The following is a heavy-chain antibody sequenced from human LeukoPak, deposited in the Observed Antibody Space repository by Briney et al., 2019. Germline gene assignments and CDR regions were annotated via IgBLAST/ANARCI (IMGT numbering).Heavy chain of an antibody. CDR1: GFIFSSYS. V-gene: IGHV3-48*02. CDR3: ARGYYSLGYFDY. Sequence: GGSLRLSCAASGFIFSSYSMSWVRQAPGKGLDWLSYISSSNHAIYYADSVKGRFTISRDNAKNSLFLQMNSLTDEDTAVHYCARGYYSLGYFDYWGQGALVAASS. CDR2: ISSSNHAI. J-gene: IGHJ4*02. D-gene: IGHD3-22*01.